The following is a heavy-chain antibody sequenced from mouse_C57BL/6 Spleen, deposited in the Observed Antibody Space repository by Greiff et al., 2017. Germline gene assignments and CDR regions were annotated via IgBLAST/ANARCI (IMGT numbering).Heavy chain of an antibody. Sequence: QVQLQQSGAELVKPGASVKISCKASGYAFSSYWMHWVKQRPGKGLEWIGQIYPGDGDTNYNGKFKGKATLTADKSSSTAYMQLSSLTSEDSAVYFCARLTPDDAMDYWGQGTSVTVSS. CDR1: GYAFSSYW. CDR2: IYPGDGDT. D-gene: IGHD1-1*01. V-gene: IGHV1-80*01. J-gene: IGHJ4*01. CDR3: ARLTPDDAMDY.